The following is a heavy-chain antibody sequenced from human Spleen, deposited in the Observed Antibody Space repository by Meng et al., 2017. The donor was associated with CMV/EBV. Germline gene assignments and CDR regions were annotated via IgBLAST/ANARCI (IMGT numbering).Heavy chain of an antibody. Sequence: GSLRLSCTVSGGSVSSGSYYWSWIRQPPGKALEWIGYIYYSGSTTYNPSLKSRVTISVDTSKNQFSLKLTSVTAADTAVYYCARDVRGRTGDSWGQGALVTVSS. CDR3: ARDVRGRTGDS. J-gene: IGHJ4*02. CDR2: IYYSGST. CDR1: GGSVSSGSYY. D-gene: IGHD7-27*01. V-gene: IGHV4-61*01.